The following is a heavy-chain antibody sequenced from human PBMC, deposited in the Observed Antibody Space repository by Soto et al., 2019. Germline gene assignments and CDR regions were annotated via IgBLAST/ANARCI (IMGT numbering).Heavy chain of an antibody. V-gene: IGHV4-59*01. CDR2: IYYSGST. Sequence: QVQLQESGPGLVKPSETLSLTCTVSGGSISSYYWSWIRQPPGKGLEWIGYIYYSGSTNYNPSLKSRVTISVDTSKNQFSLKLSSVTAADTAVYYCARVDSNDNYYYYYGMDVWGQGTTVTVSS. J-gene: IGHJ6*02. CDR1: GGSISSYY. CDR3: ARVDSNDNYYYYYGMDV. D-gene: IGHD4-4*01.